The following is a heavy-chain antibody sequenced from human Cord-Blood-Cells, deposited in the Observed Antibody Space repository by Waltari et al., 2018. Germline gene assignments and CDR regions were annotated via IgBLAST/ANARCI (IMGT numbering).Heavy chain of an antibody. CDR3: ARPHHQMTQNWNYGFDY. Sequence: QVQLVQSGAEVKKPGSAVKVSCKASGGTFSSYATSWVRKAPGQGLEWMGGIIPIFGTANYAQKFQGRVTITADESTSTAYMELSSLRSEGTAVYYCARPHHQMTQNWNYGFDYWGQGTLVTVSS. CDR1: GGTFSSYA. J-gene: IGHJ4*02. V-gene: IGHV1-69*01. D-gene: IGHD1-7*01. CDR2: IIPIFGTA.